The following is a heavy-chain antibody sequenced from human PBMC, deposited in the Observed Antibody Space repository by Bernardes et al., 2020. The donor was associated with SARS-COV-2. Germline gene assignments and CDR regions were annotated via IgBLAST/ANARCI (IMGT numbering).Heavy chain of an antibody. V-gene: IGHV3-33*01. CDR2: IWADASTQ. CDR3: VRETGTLTKRTPDL. J-gene: IGHJ5*02. Sequence: GGSLRLSCAASGYIFSVSGMHWVRTAPGEWLEWVAGIWADASTQAHAHSVEGRFTISRDNSKNTLYLQMNSLRAEDTAVYYCVRETGTLTKRTPDLWGQGTLVTVSA. D-gene: IGHD4-17*01. CDR1: GYIFSVSG.